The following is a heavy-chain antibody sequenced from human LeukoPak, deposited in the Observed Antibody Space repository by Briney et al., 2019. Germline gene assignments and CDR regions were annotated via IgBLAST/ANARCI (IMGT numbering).Heavy chain of an antibody. J-gene: IGHJ3*02. CDR2: IKTDGSIT. CDR1: GFSFSVYW. CDR3: AGVDAAMPDAFDI. Sequence: GGSLRLSCAASGFSFSVYWMHWVRQAPGKGPVWVSRIKTDGSITDYADFVKGRFTISRDNAKNTLYLQMNSLRAEDTAVYYCAGVDAAMPDAFDIWGQGTTVTVSS. V-gene: IGHV3-74*01. D-gene: IGHD5-18*01.